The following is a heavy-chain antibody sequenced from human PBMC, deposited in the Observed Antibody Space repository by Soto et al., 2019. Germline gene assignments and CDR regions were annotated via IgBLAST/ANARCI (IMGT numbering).Heavy chain of an antibody. CDR2: VYYRGNA. CDR3: ARLEGLATISYYFDF. J-gene: IGHJ4*02. D-gene: IGHD3-9*01. Sequence: SETLSLTCSVSDDSINSDKYYWGWIRQPPGEGLEWIGSVYYRGNAYYNPSLQTRVTISLDKSKSQFSLKLNSVTAADSAVYFCARLEGLATISYYFDFWGPGALVTVSS. V-gene: IGHV4-39*01. CDR1: DDSINSDKYY.